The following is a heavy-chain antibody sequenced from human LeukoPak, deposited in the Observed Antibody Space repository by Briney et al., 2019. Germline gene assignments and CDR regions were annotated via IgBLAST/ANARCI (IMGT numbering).Heavy chain of an antibody. CDR3: ARRGSGGRSFDI. D-gene: IGHD2-15*01. J-gene: IGHJ3*02. CDR2: ISFSGST. V-gene: IGHV4-61*01. Sequence: SETLSLTCTVSGGSVSSGTYYWTWIRQPPGKGLEWIGYISFSGSTNYNPSLKSRVTISVDTSKNQFSLNLTSVTAADTAVYYCARRGSGGRSFDIWGQGTMVTVSS. CDR1: GGSVSSGTYY.